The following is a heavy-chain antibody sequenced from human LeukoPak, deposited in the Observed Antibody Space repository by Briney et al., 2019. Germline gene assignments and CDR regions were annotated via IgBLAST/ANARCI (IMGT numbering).Heavy chain of an antibody. CDR1: GYTFTDYY. CDR3: ARPYNWSDGGALYYFDY. Sequence: ASVKVSCKASGYTFTDYYVHWVRQAPGQGLEWMGWINPNSGGTNYAQKFQGRVAMTRDTSIRTAYMELSGLRSDDTAVYYCARPYNWSDGGALYYFDYWGQGTLVTVAS. CDR2: INPNSGGT. D-gene: IGHD1-20*01. J-gene: IGHJ4*02. V-gene: IGHV1-2*02.